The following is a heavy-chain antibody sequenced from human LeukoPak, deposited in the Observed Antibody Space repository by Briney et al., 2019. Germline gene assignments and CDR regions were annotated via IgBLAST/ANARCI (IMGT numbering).Heavy chain of an antibody. CDR3: ATLPRNYHDSSGPGDY. D-gene: IGHD3-22*01. J-gene: IGHJ4*02. CDR2: IYYSGST. V-gene: IGHV4-39*07. CDR1: GGSISSSSYY. Sequence: SETLSLTCTVSGGSISSSSYYWGWIRQPPGKGLEWIGSIYYSGSTYYNPSLESRVTISVDTSKNQFSLKLSSVTAADTAVYYCATLPRNYHDSSGPGDYWGQGNLVTVSS.